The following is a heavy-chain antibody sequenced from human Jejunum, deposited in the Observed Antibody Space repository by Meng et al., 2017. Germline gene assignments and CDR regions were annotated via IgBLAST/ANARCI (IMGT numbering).Heavy chain of an antibody. D-gene: IGHD2/OR15-2a*01. V-gene: IGHV3-23*01. J-gene: IGHJ4*02. CDR3: ATDKTFMTALLD. CDR1: GFTLRNYA. CDR2: VSGNGDNT. Sequence: GESLKISCAVSGFTLRNYAMSWVRQGPGKGLEWVSTVSGNGDNTDYADSVKGRFTISRDNFKNMLYLQMNSLRAEDTAVYYCATDKTFMTALLDWGQGTLVTVSS.